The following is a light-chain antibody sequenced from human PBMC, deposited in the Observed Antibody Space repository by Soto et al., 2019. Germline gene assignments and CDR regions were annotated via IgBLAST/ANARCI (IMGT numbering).Light chain of an antibody. CDR2: EVN. Sequence: QSVLTQPASVSGSPGQSITISCTGTSSDIGYYTYVSWSQQHPGEAPKLIIYEVNNRPSGVSPRFSGSKSGNTASLTISGLQHEEEADYFCKSYDGRNTYVFGSGTKVTV. CDR3: KSYDGRNTYV. J-gene: IGLJ1*01. V-gene: IGLV2-14*01. CDR1: SSDIGYYTY.